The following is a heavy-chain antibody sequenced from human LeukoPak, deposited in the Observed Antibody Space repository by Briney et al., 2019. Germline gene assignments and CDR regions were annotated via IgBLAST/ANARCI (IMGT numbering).Heavy chain of an antibody. CDR2: IIPIFGTA. J-gene: IGHJ4*02. Sequence: SVKVSCKASGGTFSSYAISWVRQAPGQGLEWMGGIIPIFGTANYVQKFQGRVTITTDESTSTAYMELSSLRSEDTAVYYCAREYDSSGYYYGPYFDYWGQGTLVTVSS. CDR1: GGTFSSYA. CDR3: AREYDSSGYYYGPYFDY. D-gene: IGHD3-22*01. V-gene: IGHV1-69*05.